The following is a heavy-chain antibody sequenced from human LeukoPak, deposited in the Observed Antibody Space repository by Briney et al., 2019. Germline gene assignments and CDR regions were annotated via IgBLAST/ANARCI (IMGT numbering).Heavy chain of an antibody. CDR3: AKDVLYSSSTDRWASDC. Sequence: TGGSLRLSCEASGFTFSSYAMSWVRQAPEKGLEWVSGISGTGDNTYYADSVKGRFTISRDYSKNTLYLQMSALRAEDTAVYYCAKDVLYSSSTDRWASDCWGQGTLVTVSS. V-gene: IGHV3-23*01. D-gene: IGHD6-6*01. CDR1: GFTFSSYA. J-gene: IGHJ4*02. CDR2: ISGTGDNT.